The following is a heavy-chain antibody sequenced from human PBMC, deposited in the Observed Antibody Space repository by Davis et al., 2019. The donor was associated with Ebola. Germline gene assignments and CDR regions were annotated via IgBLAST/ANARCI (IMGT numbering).Heavy chain of an antibody. Sequence: HPQTPSLTRAISGDSVSRAGCTPIRQSPSAGLEWLGRTYYKSKWYNDYAVSVKSRITINPDTSKNQFSLQLNSVTPEDTALYYCARGWLRGGMDVWGEGTTVTV. D-gene: IGHD5-18*01. CDR2: TYYKSKWYN. CDR1: GDSVSRAG. V-gene: IGHV6-1*01. CDR3: ARGWLRGGMDV. J-gene: IGHJ6*02.